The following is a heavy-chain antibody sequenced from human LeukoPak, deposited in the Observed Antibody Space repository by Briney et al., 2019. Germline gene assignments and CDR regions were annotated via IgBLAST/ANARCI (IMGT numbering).Heavy chain of an antibody. V-gene: IGHV3-7*01. CDR2: IKEDGSEK. J-gene: IGHJ6*03. D-gene: IGHD1-7*01. CDR1: GFTFSNYW. Sequence: VGSLRLSLAASGFTFSNYWMSCVRQAPGKGPEWVANIKEDGSEKYYVDSVKGRFTISRDNAKNSLYLQVNSLRPEDTAVYYCARKRLSLELLYYYYYYKYVRGKGATGTVSS. CDR3: ARKRLSLELLYYYYYYKYV.